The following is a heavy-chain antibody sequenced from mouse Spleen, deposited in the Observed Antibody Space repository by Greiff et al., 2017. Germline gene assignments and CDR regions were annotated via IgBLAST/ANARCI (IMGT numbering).Heavy chain of an antibody. J-gene: IGHJ4*01. V-gene: IGHV1-15*01. CDR2: IDPETGGT. CDR1: GYTFTDYE. CDR3: TRKFQLGGVDY. Sequence: QVHVKQSGAELVRPGASVTLSCKASGYTFTDYEMHWVKQTPVHGLEWIGAIDPETGGTAYNQKFKGKAILTADKSSSTAYMELRSLTSEDSAVYYCTRKFQLGGVDYWGQGTSVTVSS. D-gene: IGHD4-1*02.